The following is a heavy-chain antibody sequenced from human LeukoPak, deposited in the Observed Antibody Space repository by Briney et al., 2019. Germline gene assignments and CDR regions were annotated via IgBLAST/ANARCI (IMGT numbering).Heavy chain of an antibody. V-gene: IGHV3-23*01. D-gene: IGHD3-10*01. J-gene: IGHJ5*02. Sequence: SGGSLRLSCAASGFAFSTYAMSWVRQAPGKGLEWVSSISGSGDSTSYADSAKGRFTVSRDNFKNMLYLQMNSLRVEDTAVYYCVRAGYGSGIPSWIDPWGQGTLVTVSS. CDR1: GFAFSTYA. CDR2: ISGSGDST. CDR3: VRAGYGSGIPSWIDP.